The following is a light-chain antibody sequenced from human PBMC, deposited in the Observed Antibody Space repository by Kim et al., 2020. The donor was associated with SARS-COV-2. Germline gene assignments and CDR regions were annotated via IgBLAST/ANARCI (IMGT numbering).Light chain of an antibody. J-gene: IGLJ2*01. Sequence: GQSVTISYTETSSDIGGYNYVSWYQQYPGKAPKVMIYDVNKWPSGVSNRFSGSKCGNTASLTISGLQAEDEADYYCSSYTSSNTVIFGGGTQLTVL. CDR1: SSDIGGYNY. CDR2: DVN. CDR3: SSYTSSNTVI. V-gene: IGLV2-14*03.